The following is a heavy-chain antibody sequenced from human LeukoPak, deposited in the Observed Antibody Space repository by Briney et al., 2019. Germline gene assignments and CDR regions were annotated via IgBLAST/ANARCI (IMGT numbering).Heavy chain of an antibody. V-gene: IGHV3-7*01. J-gene: IGHJ4*02. Sequence: GGSLRLSCAASGFTFSTYWMSWVRQAPGKGLEWVANIKQDGSEKSYVDSVKGRFTISRDNAENSLYLQMNSLRAEDTALYYCARKRPNYFDYWGQGTLVTVSS. CDR3: ARKRPNYFDY. CDR2: IKQDGSEK. CDR1: GFTFSTYW.